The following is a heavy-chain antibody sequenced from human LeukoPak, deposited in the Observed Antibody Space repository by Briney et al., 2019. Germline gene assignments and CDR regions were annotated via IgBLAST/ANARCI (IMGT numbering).Heavy chain of an antibody. CDR2: IIPIFGIA. D-gene: IGHD3-22*01. Sequence: SVKVSCKASGGTFSSYAISWVRQAPGQGLEWMGRIIPIFGIANYAQKFQGRVTITADKSTSTAYMELSSLRSEDTAVYYCARAYYDSSGYYPVYYYGMDVWGQGTTVTVSS. CDR1: GGTFSSYA. V-gene: IGHV1-69*04. J-gene: IGHJ6*02. CDR3: ARAYYDSSGYYPVYYYGMDV.